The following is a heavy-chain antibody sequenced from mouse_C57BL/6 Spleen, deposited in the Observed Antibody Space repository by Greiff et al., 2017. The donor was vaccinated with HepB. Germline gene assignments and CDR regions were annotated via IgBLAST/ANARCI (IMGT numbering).Heavy chain of an antibody. CDR3: AGNWDWYFDV. Sequence: QVQLQQSGPELVKPGASVKISCKASGYAFSSSWMNWVKQRPGKGLEWIGRIYPGDGDTNYNGKFKGKATLTADKSSSTAYMQLSSLTSEDSAVYFCAGNWDWYFDVWGTGTTVTVSS. V-gene: IGHV1-82*01. CDR2: IYPGDGDT. D-gene: IGHD4-1*01. CDR1: GYAFSSSW. J-gene: IGHJ1*03.